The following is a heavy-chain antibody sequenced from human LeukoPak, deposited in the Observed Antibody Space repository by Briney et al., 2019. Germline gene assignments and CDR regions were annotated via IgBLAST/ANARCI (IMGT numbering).Heavy chain of an antibody. J-gene: IGHJ3*02. Sequence: PGRSLRLSCAASGFTFSSYGMHWVRQAPGKGLEWVAVIWYDGSNKYYADSVKGRFTISRDNSKNTLYLQMNSLRAEDTAVYYCARQTYGSGSWIDAFDIWGQGTMVTVSS. CDR2: IWYDGSNK. D-gene: IGHD3-10*01. CDR3: ARQTYGSGSWIDAFDI. CDR1: GFTFSSYG. V-gene: IGHV3-30*19.